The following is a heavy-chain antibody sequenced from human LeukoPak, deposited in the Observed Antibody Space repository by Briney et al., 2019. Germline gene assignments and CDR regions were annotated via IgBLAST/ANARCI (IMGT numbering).Heavy chain of an antibody. D-gene: IGHD3-10*01. V-gene: IGHV3-7*01. CDR1: GFTFNSYA. J-gene: IGHJ4*02. CDR2: INPDGSEK. Sequence: GGSLRLSCAASGFTFNSYAMIWVRQAPGKGLERVAKINPDGSEKYYVDSVKGRFTISRDNAKNSVYVQMNSLRADDTAVYFCAKEEWFRFDIWGQGTSVTVSS. CDR3: AKEEWFRFDI.